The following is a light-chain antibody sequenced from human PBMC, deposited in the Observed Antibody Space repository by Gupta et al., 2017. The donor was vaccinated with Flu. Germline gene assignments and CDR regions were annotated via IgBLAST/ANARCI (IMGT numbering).Light chain of an antibody. J-gene: IGKJ1*01. CDR3: QHAGYSSWT. V-gene: IGKV3-20*01. Sequence: EIVLTQSPDTLSLSPGERGTLSCRTSQSVTNTTLVWYQQKPGQAPRLLIYGSSYRATGIADRFSGSGSGTEYTLTISRLEPEDFAVYYCQHAGYSSWTFGQGTKVEI. CDR1: QSVTNTT. CDR2: GSS.